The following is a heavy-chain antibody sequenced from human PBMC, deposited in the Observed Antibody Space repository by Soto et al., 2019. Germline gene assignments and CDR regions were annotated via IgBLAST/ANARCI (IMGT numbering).Heavy chain of an antibody. Sequence: ELQLVQSGGGLAQPGGSLRLSCIASGFSSSDYWMAWFRQVPGKGLELVAAINGDGSERGYLESVEGRFTISRDNANNSVFLHLNTLTAEYTAVYFCTRDPSWGAFDIWGQGTMVTVSS. J-gene: IGHJ3*02. CDR1: GFSSSDYW. V-gene: IGHV3-7*01. D-gene: IGHD7-27*01. CDR2: INGDGSER. CDR3: TRDPSWGAFDI.